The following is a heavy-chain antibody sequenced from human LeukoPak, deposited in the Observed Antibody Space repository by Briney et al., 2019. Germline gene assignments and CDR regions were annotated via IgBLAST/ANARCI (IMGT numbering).Heavy chain of an antibody. J-gene: IGHJ5*02. V-gene: IGHV1-2*02. D-gene: IGHD5-18*01. CDR2: INPNSGGT. CDR1: GYTFTGNY. Sequence: ASVKVSCKASGYTFTGNYMHWVRQAPGQGLEWMGWINPNSGGTNYAQKFQGRVTMTRDTSISTAYMELSRLRSDDTAVYYCARDAGYSYGTGWFDPWGQGTLVTVSS. CDR3: ARDAGYSYGTGWFDP.